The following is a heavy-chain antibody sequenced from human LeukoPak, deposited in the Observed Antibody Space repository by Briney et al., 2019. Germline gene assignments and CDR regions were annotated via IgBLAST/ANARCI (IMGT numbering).Heavy chain of an antibody. J-gene: IGHJ4*02. CDR1: GFTFSSYW. CDR2: INPDGGST. D-gene: IGHD6-13*01. Sequence: GGSLRLSCAASGFTFSSYWMHWFRQAPGKGLVWVSRINPDGGSTAYADSVKGRFTISRDNAENTLYLQMNSLRVEDTAVYYCTRGQQLVGDWGQGTLVTVSS. V-gene: IGHV3-74*01. CDR3: TRGQQLVGD.